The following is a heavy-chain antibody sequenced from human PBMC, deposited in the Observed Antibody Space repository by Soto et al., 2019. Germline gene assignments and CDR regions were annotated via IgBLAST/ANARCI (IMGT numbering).Heavy chain of an antibody. CDR2: IHYTGRT. V-gene: IGHV4-59*01. CDR3: ASGPDYGWFDP. J-gene: IGHJ5*02. D-gene: IGHD4-17*01. CDR1: GVSISSYY. Sequence: ETLSLTGTVSGVSISSYYWSWIRQPPGKGLEWIGYIHYTGRTKYNPSLKSRVTMSVDTSKNQFSLKLSSVTAADTAVYYCASGPDYGWFDPWGQGTMVTVSS.